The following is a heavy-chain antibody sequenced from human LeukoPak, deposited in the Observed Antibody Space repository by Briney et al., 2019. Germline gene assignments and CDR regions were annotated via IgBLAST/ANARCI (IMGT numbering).Heavy chain of an antibody. V-gene: IGHV4-4*07. D-gene: IGHD3-10*01. Sequence: PSETLSLTCTVSGGSISSYYWSWIRQPAGKGLEWIGRIYTSGSTNYNPSLKSRVTMSVDTSKNQFSLKLSSVTAADTAVYYCARDVNSVWFGELFRPYYYYYYYMDVWGKGTTVTISS. CDR1: GGSISSYY. CDR2: IYTSGST. CDR3: ARDVNSVWFGELFRPYYYYYYYMDV. J-gene: IGHJ6*03.